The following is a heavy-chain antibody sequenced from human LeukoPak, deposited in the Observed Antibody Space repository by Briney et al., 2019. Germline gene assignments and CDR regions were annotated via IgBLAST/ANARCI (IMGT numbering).Heavy chain of an antibody. J-gene: IGHJ4*02. CDR2: ITGGGDDT. V-gene: IGHV3-23*01. D-gene: IGHD6-6*01. Sequence: GGSLRLSCAASGCTFSSYAMSWVRQAPGKGLEWFSAITGGGDDTYYADSVEGRFTISRDNSKNTLYLQMNSLRAEDTAVYYFAKGSRVSRPYYFDYWGQGTLVTVSS. CDR1: GCTFSSYA. CDR3: AKGSRVSRPYYFDY.